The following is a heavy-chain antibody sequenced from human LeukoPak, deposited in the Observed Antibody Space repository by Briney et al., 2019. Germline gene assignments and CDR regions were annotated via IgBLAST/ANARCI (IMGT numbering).Heavy chain of an antibody. Sequence: GASVKVSCKASGYTFTSYAIHWVHQAPGQRLEWMGWINGGNGNAKYSQEFQGRVTITRDTSANTAYMELSSLRSEDMALYYCARGGSYAMDVWGRGTTVTVAS. CDR2: INGGNGNA. CDR3: ARGGSYAMDV. CDR1: GYTFTSYA. V-gene: IGHV1-3*03. D-gene: IGHD2-2*01. J-gene: IGHJ6*02.